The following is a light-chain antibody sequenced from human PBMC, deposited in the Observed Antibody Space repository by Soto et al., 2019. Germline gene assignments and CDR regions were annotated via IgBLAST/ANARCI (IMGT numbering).Light chain of an antibody. CDR3: SSYRRGSSPYV. V-gene: IGLV2-14*03. CDR2: DVS. Sequence: QSVLTQPASVSGSPGQSITISCTGTGSDVGAYNFVSWYKQHPGKAPKLMIYDVSNRPSGVSDRFSGSKSGNTASLTISGLQAEDEADYYCSSYRRGSSPYVFGTGTQLTVL. CDR1: GSDVGAYNF. J-gene: IGLJ1*01.